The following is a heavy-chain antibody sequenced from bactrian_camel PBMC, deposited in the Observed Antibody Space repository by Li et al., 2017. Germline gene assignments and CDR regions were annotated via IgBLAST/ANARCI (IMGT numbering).Heavy chain of an antibody. CDR3: GAGRYCSLSYITI. Sequence: DVQLVESGGGSVQTGGSLRLSCRISGLADTNYCMGWFRQAPGKERESVARIGSGGTIFYASSVKGRFTISQDTSKDNLYLEMSGLDVSDTAVYYCGAGRYCSLSYITIWGQGTQVTVS. CDR1: GLADTNYC. D-gene: IGHD6*01. J-gene: IGHJ4*01. V-gene: IGHV3S67*01. CDR2: IGSGGTI.